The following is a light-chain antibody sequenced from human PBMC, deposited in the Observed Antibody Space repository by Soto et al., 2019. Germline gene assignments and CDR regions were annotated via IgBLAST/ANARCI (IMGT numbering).Light chain of an antibody. Sequence: DIQMAQSPSSLSASVGDRVTITCRASQTIASHLTWYQQKPGEAPKVLISDASTLQSGAPSRFSGSGSGTDFTLTISGLQRGDFATYYCQQGYSPPFTFGPGTKVDVK. V-gene: IGKV1-39*01. CDR1: QTIASH. CDR2: DAS. J-gene: IGKJ3*01. CDR3: QQGYSPPFT.